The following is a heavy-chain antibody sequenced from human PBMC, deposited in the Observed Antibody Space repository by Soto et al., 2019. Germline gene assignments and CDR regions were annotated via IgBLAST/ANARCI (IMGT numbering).Heavy chain of an antibody. V-gene: IGHV1-8*01. Sequence: ASVKVSCKASGYTFTSYDINWVRQATGQGLEWMGWMNPNSGNTGYAQKFQGRVTMTRNTSISTAYMELSSQRSEDTAVYYCASVSSTAIYSNYDFWSGARGPTEYYGMDVWGQGTKVTVSS. CDR1: GYTFTSYD. J-gene: IGHJ6*02. CDR2: MNPNSGNT. D-gene: IGHD3-3*01. CDR3: ASVSSTAIYSNYDFWSGARGPTEYYGMDV.